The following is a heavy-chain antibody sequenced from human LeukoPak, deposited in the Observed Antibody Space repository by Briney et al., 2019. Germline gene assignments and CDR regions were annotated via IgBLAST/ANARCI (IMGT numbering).Heavy chain of an antibody. D-gene: IGHD2-15*01. CDR1: GYTFTAYY. Sequence: ASVKVSCKASGYTFTAYYMHWVRQAPGQGLEWMGGIDTNSGGTKYAQKFQGRVTITRDTSIGTAYMELSSLISDDTAVYYCASEAFCAGGSCYLHRVASWGPGTLVTVSS. V-gene: IGHV1-2*02. CDR2: IDTNSGGT. CDR3: ASEAFCAGGSCYLHRVAS. J-gene: IGHJ4*02.